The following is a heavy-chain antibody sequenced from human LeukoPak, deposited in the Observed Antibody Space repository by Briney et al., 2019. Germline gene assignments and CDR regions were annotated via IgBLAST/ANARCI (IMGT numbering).Heavy chain of an antibody. CDR3: ARAEVLPDYYAISGGFDY. D-gene: IGHD3-10*01. J-gene: IGHJ4*02. Sequence: PSETLSLTCTVSGGSISRYYWSWIRQPPGKGLEWIGYIYYSGSTNYNPSLKGRVTISVDTSKNQFSLKLSSVTAADTAVYYCARAEVLPDYYAISGGFDYWGQGTLVTVSS. CDR2: IYYSGST. V-gene: IGHV4-59*01. CDR1: GGSISRYY.